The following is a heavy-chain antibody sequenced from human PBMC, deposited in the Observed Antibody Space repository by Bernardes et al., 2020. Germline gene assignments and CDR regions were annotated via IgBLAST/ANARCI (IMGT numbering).Heavy chain of an antibody. J-gene: IGHJ5*02. Sequence: GGSLRLSCAASGFIFSSYEMNWVRQAPGKGLEWVSYISSSGNTIYYADSVKGRFTISRDNAKNSLHLQMNSLRAEDTAVYYCVRVESGVKVTWFDPWGQGTLVTVSS. CDR2: ISSSGNTI. CDR1: GFIFSSYE. CDR3: VRVESGVKVTWFDP. D-gene: IGHD3-3*01. V-gene: IGHV3-48*03.